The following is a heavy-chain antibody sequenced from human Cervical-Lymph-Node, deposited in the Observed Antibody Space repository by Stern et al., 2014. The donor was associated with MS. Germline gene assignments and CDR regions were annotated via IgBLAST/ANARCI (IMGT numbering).Heavy chain of an antibody. CDR2: IIPIFGTA. Sequence: QVQLGQSGAEVKKPGSSVKVSCKASGGTFSSYAISWVRQAPGQGLEWMGGIIPIFGTANYAQKFQGRVTITADESTSTAYMELSSLRSEDTAVYYCARTLYGGYPHNYYYYGMDVWGQGTTVTVSS. CDR1: GGTFSSYA. D-gene: IGHD5-12*01. CDR3: ARTLYGGYPHNYYYYGMDV. J-gene: IGHJ6*02. V-gene: IGHV1-69*01.